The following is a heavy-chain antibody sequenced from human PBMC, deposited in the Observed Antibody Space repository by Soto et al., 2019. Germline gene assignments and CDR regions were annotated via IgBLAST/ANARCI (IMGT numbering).Heavy chain of an antibody. Sequence: QITLRESGPALVKPTKNLTLTCTFSGFSLTTVGSGVAWIRQPPGKAPERLALIYWDDDKIYSPSHKSRLIVTKDTSKNPVVFTMSNLDPNDTAIYYCAHRHVSSAYFDFWGHGALVTVAS. J-gene: IGHJ4*01. CDR1: GFSLTTVGSG. D-gene: IGHD6-19*01. V-gene: IGHV2-5*02. CDR3: AHRHVSSAYFDF. CDR2: IYWDDDK.